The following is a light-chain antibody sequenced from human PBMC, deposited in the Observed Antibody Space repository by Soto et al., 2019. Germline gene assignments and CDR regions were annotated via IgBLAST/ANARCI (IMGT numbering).Light chain of an antibody. CDR3: QQYGSSSLT. V-gene: IGKV3-20*01. CDR1: QSVSSSY. Sequence: EILMTQSPGTLSLSPGERATLSCRDSQSVSSSYLAWYQLKPGQAPRLRIYGASSRATGVPDRFSVSGSGTDFTLTISRLEPEDFVVYYCQQYGSSSLTFGGGTKVEIK. CDR2: GAS. J-gene: IGKJ4*02.